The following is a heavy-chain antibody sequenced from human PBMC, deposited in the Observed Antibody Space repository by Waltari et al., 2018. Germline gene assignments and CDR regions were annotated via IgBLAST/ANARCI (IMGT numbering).Heavy chain of an antibody. CDR3: ARVWSDYYYYYMDV. Sequence: EVQLVESGGGLVKPGGSLRLSCAASGFTFSSYSMNWVRQAPGKGLEWVSSISSSSSYIYYADSVKGRFTISRDNAKNSLYLQMNSLRAEDTAVYYCARVWSDYYYYYMDVWGKGTTVTVSS. CDR2: ISSSSSYI. J-gene: IGHJ6*03. V-gene: IGHV3-21*03. D-gene: IGHD2-8*02. CDR1: GFTFSSYS.